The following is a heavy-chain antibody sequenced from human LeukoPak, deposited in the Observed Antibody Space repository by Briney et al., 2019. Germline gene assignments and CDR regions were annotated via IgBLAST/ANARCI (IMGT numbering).Heavy chain of an antibody. CDR3: ARDRPPRVQGYDFGY. CDR2: ISWDGGST. D-gene: IGHD1-1*01. J-gene: IGHJ4*02. CDR1: GFTFDDYA. Sequence: PGGSVRLSCAASGFTFDDYAMHWVRQAPGKGLEWMCLISWDGGSTYYADSLKGRFTIPTDNCKNSPYLQMTSLRAEDTALYYCARDRPPRVQGYDFGYWGQGTLVTVSS. V-gene: IGHV3-43D*03.